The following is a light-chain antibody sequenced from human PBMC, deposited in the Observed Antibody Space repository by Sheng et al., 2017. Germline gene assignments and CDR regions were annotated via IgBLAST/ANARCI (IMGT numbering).Light chain of an antibody. CDR1: SSDVGGYYY. Sequence: QSALTQPASVSGSPGQSITISCTGTSSDVGGYYYVSWYQHHPGKAPKLIIYEVSNRPSGVSNRFSGSKSGNTASLTISGLQAEDEADYYCSSYATSSPWVFGGGTKLTV. CDR3: SSYATSSPWV. J-gene: IGLJ3*02. CDR2: EVS. V-gene: IGLV2-14*01.